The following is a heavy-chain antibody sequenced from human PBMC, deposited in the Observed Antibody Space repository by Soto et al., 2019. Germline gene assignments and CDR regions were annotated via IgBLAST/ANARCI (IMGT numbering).Heavy chain of an antibody. CDR2: ISYDGSNK. CDR1: GFTFSSYA. CDR3: ARVFRYGSRGWPHRY. D-gene: IGHD6-19*01. J-gene: IGHJ4*02. Sequence: QVQLVESGGGVVQPGRSLRLSCAASGFTFSSYAMHWVRQAPGKGLEGVAVISYDGSNKYYADSVKGRFTISGDNSKNTHYLQMNSLRAEATAVYYYARVFRYGSRGWPHRYWGQGTLVTVSS. V-gene: IGHV3-30-3*01.